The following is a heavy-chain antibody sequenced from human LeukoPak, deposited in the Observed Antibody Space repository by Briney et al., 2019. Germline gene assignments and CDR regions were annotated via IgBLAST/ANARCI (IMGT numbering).Heavy chain of an antibody. V-gene: IGHV4-59*11. Sequence: SETLSLICTVSGGSISSHYWSWIRQPPGKGLEWIGYIYYSGSTNYNPSLKSRFTISVDTSKNLFSLTLSSVTAADTAVYYCAREGIAAAGGYNWFDPWGQGTLVTVS. CDR2: IYYSGST. CDR1: GGSISSHY. D-gene: IGHD6-13*01. J-gene: IGHJ5*02. CDR3: AREGIAAAGGYNWFDP.